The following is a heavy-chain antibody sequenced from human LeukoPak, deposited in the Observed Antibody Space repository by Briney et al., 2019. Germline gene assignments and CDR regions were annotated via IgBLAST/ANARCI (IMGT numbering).Heavy chain of an antibody. CDR2: ISYDGSNK. CDR1: GFTFSSYA. V-gene: IGHV3-30*04. Sequence: GGSLRLSCAASGFTFSSYAMHWVRQAPGKGLEWVAVISYDGSNKYYADSVKGRFTISRDNSKNTLYLQMNSLRAEDTAVYYCAKGAPYCGGDCYSAVDYWGQGTLVTVSS. D-gene: IGHD2-21*02. CDR3: AKGAPYCGGDCYSAVDY. J-gene: IGHJ4*02.